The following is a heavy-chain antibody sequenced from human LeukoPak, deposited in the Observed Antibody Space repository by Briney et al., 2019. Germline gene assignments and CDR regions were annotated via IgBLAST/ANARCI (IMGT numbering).Heavy chain of an antibody. D-gene: IGHD5-18*01. J-gene: IGHJ4*02. CDR2: ISGSGTDT. CDR1: GFTFSSYA. Sequence: GGSLRLSCGGSGFTFSSYAMSWVRQAPGKGLEWVSAISGSGTDTFYANSVKGRFTISRDNSKNTLYLQMNSLRAEDTAVYYCAKDQRRIQLWYYWGQGALVTVSS. V-gene: IGHV3-23*01. CDR3: AKDQRRIQLWYY.